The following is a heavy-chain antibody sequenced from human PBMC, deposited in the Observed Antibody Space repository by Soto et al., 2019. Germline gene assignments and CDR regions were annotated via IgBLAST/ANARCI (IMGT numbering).Heavy chain of an antibody. D-gene: IGHD1-26*01. Sequence: GPVKVSCKASGYTFTSYGISWVRQAPGQGLEWMGWISAYNGNTNYAQKLQGRVTMTTDTSTSTAYMELRSLRSDDTAVYYCARDEWELLNCYFDYWGQGTLVTV. J-gene: IGHJ4*02. CDR3: ARDEWELLNCYFDY. CDR2: ISAYNGNT. CDR1: GYTFTSYG. V-gene: IGHV1-18*01.